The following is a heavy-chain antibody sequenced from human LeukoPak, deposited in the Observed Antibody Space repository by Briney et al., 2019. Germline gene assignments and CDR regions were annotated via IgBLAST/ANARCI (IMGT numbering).Heavy chain of an antibody. CDR2: IYYSGIT. D-gene: IGHD2-2*01. V-gene: IGHV4-39*07. CDR1: GGSISSSSYF. J-gene: IGHJ4*03. Sequence: SETLSLTCTVSGGSISSSSYFWACIRQSPGKGLEWIGSIYYSGITYYNPSLKSRVIISVDTSKNQFSLKLSSVTAADTAVYYCSTSSTGLSGYFDCWGQGTLVTVSS. CDR3: STSSTGLSGYFDC.